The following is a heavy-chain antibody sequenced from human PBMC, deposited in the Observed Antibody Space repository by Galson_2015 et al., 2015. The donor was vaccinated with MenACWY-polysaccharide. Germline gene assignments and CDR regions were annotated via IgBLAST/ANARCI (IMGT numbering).Heavy chain of an antibody. J-gene: IGHJ4*02. D-gene: IGHD3-10*01. CDR2: YT. V-gene: IGHV3-11*06. CDR3: ARGFGIWFGELLAFDY. Sequence: YTPSADSVKGRFTISRDNARNSLYLQMNSLRAEDTAVYYCARGFGIWFGELLAFDYWGQGALVTVSS.